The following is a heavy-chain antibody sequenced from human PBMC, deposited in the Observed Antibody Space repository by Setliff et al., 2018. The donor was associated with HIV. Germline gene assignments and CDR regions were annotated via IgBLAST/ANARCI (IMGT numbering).Heavy chain of an antibody. CDR1: GDTFTSYD. V-gene: IGHV1-69*13. Sequence: SVKVSCKTSGDTFTSYDINWVRRAAGHGLEWMGGIIPIFGTTHYAQKFQGRVTVTADESTSTAYMQLSSLRSDDTAVYYCARGRNYDSSGYGDYYYYMDVWGKGTTVTVSS. CDR2: IIPIFGTT. J-gene: IGHJ6*03. D-gene: IGHD3-22*01. CDR3: ARGRNYDSSGYGDYYYYMDV.